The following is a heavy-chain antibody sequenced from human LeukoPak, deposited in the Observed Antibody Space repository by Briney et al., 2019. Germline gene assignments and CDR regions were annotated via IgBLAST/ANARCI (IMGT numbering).Heavy chain of an antibody. V-gene: IGHV6-1*01. CDR2: TYYRSKWYN. Sequence: SQTLSLTCAISGDSVSSNSAAWNWIRQSPSRGLEWLGRTYYRSKWYNDYAVSVKSRITINPDTSKNQFSLQLNSVTPEDTAVYYCARGLWFGELSKDNLDYWGQGTLVTVSS. J-gene: IGHJ4*02. CDR1: GDSVSSNSAA. CDR3: ARGLWFGELSKDNLDY. D-gene: IGHD3-10*01.